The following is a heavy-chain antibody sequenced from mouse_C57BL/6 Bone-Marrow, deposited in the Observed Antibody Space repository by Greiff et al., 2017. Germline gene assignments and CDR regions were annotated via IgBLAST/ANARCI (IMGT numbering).Heavy chain of an antibody. Sequence: VKLMESGPGLVQPSQCLSITCTVSGFSLTSYGVHWVRQSPGKGLEWLGVIWSGGSTAYNAAFISRLSISKDNSKSQVFFKMNSLQADDTAIYYCARKRMDYWGQGTSVTVSS. CDR2: IWSGGST. J-gene: IGHJ4*01. V-gene: IGHV2-2*01. CDR1: GFSLTSYG. CDR3: ARKRMDY.